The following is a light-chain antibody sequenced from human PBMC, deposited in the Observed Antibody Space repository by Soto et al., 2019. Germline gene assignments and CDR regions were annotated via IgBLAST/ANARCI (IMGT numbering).Light chain of an antibody. V-gene: IGKV3-20*01. CDR2: GAS. Sequence: EFVLTQSPATLSLSPGERAILSCRASQSVAGSLAWYQQKSGQAPRVLIYGASSRATGIPDRFSGSGSGTDFTLAISRLEPEDFAVYYCQQYGSSPQTFGQGTKVDIK. J-gene: IGKJ1*01. CDR1: QSVAGS. CDR3: QQYGSSPQT.